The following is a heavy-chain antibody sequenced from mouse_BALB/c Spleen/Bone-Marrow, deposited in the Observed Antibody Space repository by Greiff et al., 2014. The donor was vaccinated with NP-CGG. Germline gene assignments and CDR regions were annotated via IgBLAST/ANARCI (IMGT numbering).Heavy chain of an antibody. CDR1: GYSFTSYW. CDR2: IYPGNSEI. J-gene: IGHJ4*01. V-gene: IGHV1-5*01. CDR3: TIYRYDEDAMDY. Sequence: VQLKQSGTVLPRPGTSVRMSCKASGYSFTSYWMHWVKQRPGQGLEWIGAIYPGNSEISYNQKFKGKAKLTAVTSASTPYMELSSLTNEDSAVYYCTIYRYDEDAMDYWGQGTSVTVSS. D-gene: IGHD2-12*01.